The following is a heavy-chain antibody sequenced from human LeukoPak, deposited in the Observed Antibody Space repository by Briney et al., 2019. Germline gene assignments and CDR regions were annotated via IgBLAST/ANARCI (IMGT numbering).Heavy chain of an antibody. D-gene: IGHD5-18*01. Sequence: GRSLRLSCAASGFTFSSYAINWVRQAPGKGLEWVAFISYDGSNRYYADSVKGRFTISRDNSKNTLYLQMNSLRVEDTAVYYCAGVDAAMPDAFDIWGQGTTVTVSS. V-gene: IGHV3-30*04. CDR1: GFTFSSYA. CDR2: ISYDGSNR. CDR3: AGVDAAMPDAFDI. J-gene: IGHJ3*02.